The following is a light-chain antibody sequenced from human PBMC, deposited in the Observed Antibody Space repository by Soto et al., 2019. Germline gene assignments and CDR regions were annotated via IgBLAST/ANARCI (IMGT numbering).Light chain of an antibody. Sequence: EIVLTQSPATLSLSPGERATLSCRASQSVSSYLAWYQQKPGQAPRLLIYDASNRATGITARFSGSGSGTYFTLTISSLEPEDFAVYYCQQRSNWLALTFGGGTKVEIK. CDR1: QSVSSY. CDR3: QQRSNWLALT. V-gene: IGKV3-11*01. J-gene: IGKJ4*01. CDR2: DAS.